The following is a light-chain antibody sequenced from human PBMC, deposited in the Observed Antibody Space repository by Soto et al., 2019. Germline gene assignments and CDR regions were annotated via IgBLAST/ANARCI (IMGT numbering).Light chain of an antibody. V-gene: IGKV3-11*01. J-gene: IGKJ5*01. CDR2: DAS. CDR1: QSVSSY. CDR3: QQRSNWPFT. Sequence: EIVLTQSPATLSLSPGARATLSXRASQSVSSYLAWYQQKPGQAPRLLIYDASNRATGIPARFSGSGSGTDFTLTTSSLEAEDFAVYYCQQRSNWPFTFGQGTRLEIK.